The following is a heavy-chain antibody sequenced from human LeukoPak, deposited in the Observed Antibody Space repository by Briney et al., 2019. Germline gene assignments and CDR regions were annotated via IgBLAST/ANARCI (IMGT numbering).Heavy chain of an antibody. CDR2: INSDGSST. J-gene: IGHJ4*02. V-gene: IGHV3-74*01. CDR3: ARGGYYYDSSGYYSWIDY. CDR1: GFTFSSYW. D-gene: IGHD3-22*01. Sequence: QPGGSLRLSCAASGFTFSSYWMHWVRQAPGKGLVWVSRINSDGSSTSYADSVKGRFTTSRDNAKNTLYLQMNSLRAEDTAVYYCARGGYYYDSSGYYSWIDYWGQGTLVTVSS.